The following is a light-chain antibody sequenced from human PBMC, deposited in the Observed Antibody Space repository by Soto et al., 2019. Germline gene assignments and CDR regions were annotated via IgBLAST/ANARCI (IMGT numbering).Light chain of an antibody. Sequence: EIVMTQSPATPSVSPGERATLTCRARQSVSSNLAWYQQKPGQAPRLLIYGASTRATGIPARFSGSGSGTKFTLTISSLQYEDFAVYYCQQYYDWPPWTFGEGTKVEIK. J-gene: IGKJ1*01. CDR1: QSVSSN. CDR3: QQYYDWPPWT. CDR2: GAS. V-gene: IGKV3-15*01.